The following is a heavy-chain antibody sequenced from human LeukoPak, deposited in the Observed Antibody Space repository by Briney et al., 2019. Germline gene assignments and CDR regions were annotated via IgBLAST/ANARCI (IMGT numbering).Heavy chain of an antibody. Sequence: PSETVPLTCSVSGASLTIYYWNWIRQPAGKGLEWIGRYASGTTTHNPSLKSQFSMSIDASKNQISLKLTSVTAADTAVYYCATGDHSFDNWGQGTLVTVTP. J-gene: IGHJ4*02. CDR1: GASLTIYY. CDR3: ATGDHSFDN. CDR2: YASGTT. V-gene: IGHV4-4*07. D-gene: IGHD7-27*01.